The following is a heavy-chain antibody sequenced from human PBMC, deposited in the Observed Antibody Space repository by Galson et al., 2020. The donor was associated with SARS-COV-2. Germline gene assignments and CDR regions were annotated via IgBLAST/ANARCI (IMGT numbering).Heavy chain of an antibody. Sequence: GGSLRLSCAASGFNFRTYAMTWVRQAPGKGLEWVSAITGSGDSTFYADSVKGRFTISRDNSKNTLYLQMHSLRADETAVYYCAKDGHSSSAYYYHMDVWGKGTTVTVSS. CDR3: AKDGHSSSAYYYHMDV. CDR2: ITGSGDST. V-gene: IGHV3-23*01. J-gene: IGHJ6*03. D-gene: IGHD6-6*01. CDR1: GFNFRTYA.